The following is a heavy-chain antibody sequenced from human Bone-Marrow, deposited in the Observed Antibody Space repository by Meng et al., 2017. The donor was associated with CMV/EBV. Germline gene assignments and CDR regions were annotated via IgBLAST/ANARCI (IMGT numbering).Heavy chain of an antibody. V-gene: IGHV3-30*02. D-gene: IGHD6-19*01. Sequence: GESLKISCAASGFTFSSYGMHWVRQAPGKGLEWVAFIRYDGSNKYYADSVKGRFTISRDNSKNTLYLQMNSLRAEDTAVYYCAKVAGLYSSGWSVPFAPWGQGSRVTCFS. CDR3: AKVAGLYSSGWSVPFAP. CDR2: IRYDGSNK. CDR1: GFTFSSYG. J-gene: IGHJ5*02.